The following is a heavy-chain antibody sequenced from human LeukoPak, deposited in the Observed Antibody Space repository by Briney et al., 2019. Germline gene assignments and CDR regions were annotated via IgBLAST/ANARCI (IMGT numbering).Heavy chain of an antibody. D-gene: IGHD1-26*01. CDR1: GGSFSGYY. Sequence: TSETLSLTCAVYGGSFSGYYWSWIRQPPGKGLEWIGEINHSGSTNYNPSLKSRVTISVDTSKNQFSLKLSSVTAADTAVYYCARHPGVGATPWKLPSARRVSPPFDYWGQGTLVTVSS. CDR3: ARHPGVGATPWKLPSARRVSPPFDY. V-gene: IGHV4-34*01. CDR2: INHSGST. J-gene: IGHJ4*02.